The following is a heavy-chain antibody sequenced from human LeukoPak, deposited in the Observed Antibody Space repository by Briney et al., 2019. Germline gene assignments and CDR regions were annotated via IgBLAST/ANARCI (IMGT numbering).Heavy chain of an antibody. V-gene: IGHV3-30*02. CDR3: AKSGAPLQFFDY. Sequence: GGSLRLSCAASGFTFSSYGMHWVRQAPGKGLEWVAFIRYDGSNKYYADSVKGRFTISRDNSKNTLYLQMNSPRAEDTAVYYCAKSGAPLQFFDYWGQGTLVTVSS. CDR2: IRYDGSNK. D-gene: IGHD5-12*01. CDR1: GFTFSSYG. J-gene: IGHJ4*02.